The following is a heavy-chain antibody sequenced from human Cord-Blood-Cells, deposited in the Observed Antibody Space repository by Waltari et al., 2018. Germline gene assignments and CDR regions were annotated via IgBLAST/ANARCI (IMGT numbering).Heavy chain of an antibody. V-gene: IGHV4-34*01. CDR3: ARRRTIFDL. Sequence: QVQLQQWGAGLLKPSETLSLTCAVYGGSFSGYYWSWIRQPPGKGLEWIGEINHSGSTNYNPSLRSRVTISVDTSKNQFSLRLSSVTAADTAVYYCARRRTIFDLWGRGTLVTVSS. CDR2: INHSGST. CDR1: GGSFSGYY. J-gene: IGHJ2*01.